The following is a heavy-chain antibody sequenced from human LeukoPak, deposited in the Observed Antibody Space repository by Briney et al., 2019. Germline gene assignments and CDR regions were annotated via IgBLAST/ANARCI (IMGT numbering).Heavy chain of an antibody. Sequence: PGGSLRLSCAASGFTFSTHEMNWVRRAPGKGLEWVSYISSSGSTIYYADSVKGRFTISRDNAKDSLYLQMNSLRADDTAVYYCARRYCSGSSCLVDYWGQGTLVTVSS. CDR3: ARRYCSGSSCLVDY. J-gene: IGHJ4*02. CDR1: GFTFSTHE. V-gene: IGHV3-48*03. D-gene: IGHD2-15*01. CDR2: ISSSGSTI.